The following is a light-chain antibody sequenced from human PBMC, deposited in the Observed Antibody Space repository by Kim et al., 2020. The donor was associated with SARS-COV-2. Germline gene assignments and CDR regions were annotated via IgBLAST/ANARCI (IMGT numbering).Light chain of an antibody. Sequence: ASVGDRVAIPCRASPSISNYLNWYQQKPGKAPKLLIYAASTLHSGVSSRFSGSESGTDFNLTISSLQPEDFATYYCQQSHTNSRTFGQGTKVDIK. V-gene: IGKV1-39*01. CDR1: PSISNY. J-gene: IGKJ1*01. CDR3: QQSHTNSRT. CDR2: AAS.